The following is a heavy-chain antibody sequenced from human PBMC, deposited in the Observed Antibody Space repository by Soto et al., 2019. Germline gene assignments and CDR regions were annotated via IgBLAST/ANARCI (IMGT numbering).Heavy chain of an antibody. CDR2: ISYDGSNK. CDR1: GLTFSSYG. Sequence: GGSLRLSCAASGLTFSSYGMHWVRQAPGKGLEWVAVISYDGSNKYYADSVKGRFTISRDNSKNTLYLQMNSLRAEDTAVYYCAKDRGPDQQLDPYHYYYYYGMDVWGQGTTVTVSS. D-gene: IGHD6-13*01. V-gene: IGHV3-30*18. J-gene: IGHJ6*02. CDR3: AKDRGPDQQLDPYHYYYYYGMDV.